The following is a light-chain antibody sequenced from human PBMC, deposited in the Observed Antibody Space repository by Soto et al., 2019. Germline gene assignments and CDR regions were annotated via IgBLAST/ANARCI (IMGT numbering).Light chain of an antibody. J-gene: IGLJ1*01. Sequence: QSALTQPRSVSGSPGQSVTISCTGTSSDVGGYNYVSWYQQHPGKAPKLMIYDVSKRPSGVPDRFSGSKSGNTASLTISGLQAEDEADYYCCSYAGSYTFGYVFGTGTKATVL. CDR1: SSDVGGYNY. CDR2: DVS. CDR3: CSYAGSYTFGYV. V-gene: IGLV2-11*01.